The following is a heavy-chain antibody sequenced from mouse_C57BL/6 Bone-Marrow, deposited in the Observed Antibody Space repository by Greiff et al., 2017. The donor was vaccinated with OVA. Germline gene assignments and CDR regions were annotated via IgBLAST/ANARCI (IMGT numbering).Heavy chain of an antibody. J-gene: IGHJ1*03. CDR1: GYTFTSYW. V-gene: IGHV1-55*01. Sequence: VQLQQSGAELVKPGASVKMSCKASGYTFTSYWITWVKQRPGQGLEWIGDIYPGSGSTNYNEKFKSKATLTVDTSSSTAYMQLSSLTSEDSAVYYCARGSSPYWYFDVWGTGTTVTVSS. CDR2: IYPGSGST. D-gene: IGHD1-1*01. CDR3: ARGSSPYWYFDV.